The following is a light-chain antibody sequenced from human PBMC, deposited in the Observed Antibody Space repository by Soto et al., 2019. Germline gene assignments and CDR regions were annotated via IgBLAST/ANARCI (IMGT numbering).Light chain of an antibody. CDR2: DAS. CDR3: QQRKNWQVT. J-gene: IGKJ5*01. CDR1: QSVSNC. V-gene: IGKV3-11*01. Sequence: EIVLTQPPVTLSLSPGERATLYCRASQSVSNCLAWYRQKPGQAPMLLIYDASNSATGIPARFSGSWSATDFTLTISRLEPEDVADYCCQQRKNWQVTFGQGTRLEIK.